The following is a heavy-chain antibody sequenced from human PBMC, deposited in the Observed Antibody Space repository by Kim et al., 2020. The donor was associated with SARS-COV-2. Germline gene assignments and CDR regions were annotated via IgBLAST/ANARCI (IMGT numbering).Heavy chain of an antibody. V-gene: IGHV3-7*04. J-gene: IGHJ6*02. Sequence: VEGRFTISRDNAKNSLYLQMNSLRAEDTAVYYCARDPSSWYGSYYYGMDVWGQGTTVTVSS. D-gene: IGHD6-13*01. CDR3: ARDPSSWYGSYYYGMDV.